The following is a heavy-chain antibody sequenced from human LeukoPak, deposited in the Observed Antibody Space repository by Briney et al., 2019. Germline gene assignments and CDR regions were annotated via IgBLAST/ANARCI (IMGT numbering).Heavy chain of an antibody. CDR3: AKGKSSGWYAATDY. Sequence: GASLRLFCAASGFTFGSYAMSWDRQAPGKGLEWVSAISGSGGSTYYADSVKGRFTISRDNSKNTLYLQMNSLRAEDTAVYYCAKGKSSGWYAATDYWGQGTLVTVSS. CDR2: ISGSGGST. D-gene: IGHD6-19*01. V-gene: IGHV3-23*01. CDR1: GFTFGSYA. J-gene: IGHJ4*02.